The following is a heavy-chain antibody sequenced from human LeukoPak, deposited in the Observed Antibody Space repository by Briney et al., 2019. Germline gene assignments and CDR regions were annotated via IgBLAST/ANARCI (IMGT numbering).Heavy chain of an antibody. CDR2: IIPIFGTA. CDR1: GGTFSSYA. Sequence: ASVKVSCKASGGTFSSYAISWVRQAPGQRLEWMAGIIPIFGTANYAQTFQGRVTITADESTSTAYMELSSLRSEDTAVYYCARPSTGTSPSDDYYYGMDVWGQGTTVTVSS. D-gene: IGHD1-1*01. V-gene: IGHV1-69*13. CDR3: ARPSTGTSPSDDYYYGMDV. J-gene: IGHJ6*02.